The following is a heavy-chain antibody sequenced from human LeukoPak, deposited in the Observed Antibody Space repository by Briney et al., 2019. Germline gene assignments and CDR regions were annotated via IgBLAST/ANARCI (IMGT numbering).Heavy chain of an antibody. Sequence: SETLSLTCGVSGGSITNTNYWTWVRQPPGKGLEWIGEVNLQGSTNYNPSLMGRVAIAVDTSENHVSLQLTSVTAADTAVYYCAREGGPYRPLDYSGQGTLVTVSS. CDR1: GGSITNTNY. J-gene: IGHJ4*02. CDR2: VNLQGST. CDR3: AREGGPYRPLDY. V-gene: IGHV4-4*02.